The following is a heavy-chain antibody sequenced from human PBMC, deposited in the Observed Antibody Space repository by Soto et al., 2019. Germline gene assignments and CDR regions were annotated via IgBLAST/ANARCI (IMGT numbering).Heavy chain of an antibody. V-gene: IGHV4-30-4*01. Sequence: SETLSLTCTVSGASISSGDYFWSWILHSPGKGLEWIGYIYDSVSSYYNPSLKSRVTMSVDTSKNQFSLKLRSVTAADTAVYYCAREKGYISGPKNFDYWGQGTLVTVSS. J-gene: IGHJ4*02. CDR2: IYDSVSS. CDR3: AREKGYISGPKNFDY. CDR1: GASISSGDYF. D-gene: IGHD5-12*01.